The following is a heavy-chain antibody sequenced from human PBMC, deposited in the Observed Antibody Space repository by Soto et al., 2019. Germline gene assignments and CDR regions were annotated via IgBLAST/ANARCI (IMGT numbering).Heavy chain of an antibody. CDR2: ICSGGKT. D-gene: IGHD6-13*01. V-gene: IGHV3-53*01. J-gene: IGHJ4*02. Sequence: EVQLVESGGGLIQPGGSLRLSCAASGFTVSSNYLTWVRQAPGKGLEWVSTICSGGKTYYADSVKGRITVSRDNSKNTLFLHMNSLREEDTAVYYCGRNGGYSYGGVDYWGQGPLVTVSS. CDR1: GFTVSSNY. CDR3: GRNGGYSYGGVDY.